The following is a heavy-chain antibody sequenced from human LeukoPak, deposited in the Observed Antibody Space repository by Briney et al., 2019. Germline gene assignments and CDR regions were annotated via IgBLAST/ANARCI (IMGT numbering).Heavy chain of an antibody. D-gene: IGHD1-14*01. V-gene: IGHV3-11*01. CDR2: ISDSGTTI. Sequence: GGSLRLSCAVSGFSFSDYYMSWIRQAQGKGLEWVSYISDSGTTIYYADSVEGRFTVSRDNAKNSLYLQMNSLRAEDTAVYYCAREYNHYLLIWGQGTLVTVSS. CDR3: AREYNHYLLI. CDR1: GFSFSDYY. J-gene: IGHJ4*02.